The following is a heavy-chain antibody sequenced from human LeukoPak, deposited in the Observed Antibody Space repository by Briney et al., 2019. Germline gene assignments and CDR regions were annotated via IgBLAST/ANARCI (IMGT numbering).Heavy chain of an antibody. V-gene: IGHV4-59*01. Sequence: PSETLSLTCTVSDGSISGYYWSWVRQPPGKGLEWIGYIHYSGSTNYNPSLKGRVTISVDTSRNQFSLNLISVTAADTAVYYCARDSALYIYWGQGALVTVSS. CDR3: ARDSALYIY. CDR2: IHYSGST. CDR1: DGSISGYY. J-gene: IGHJ4*02. D-gene: IGHD2-2*02.